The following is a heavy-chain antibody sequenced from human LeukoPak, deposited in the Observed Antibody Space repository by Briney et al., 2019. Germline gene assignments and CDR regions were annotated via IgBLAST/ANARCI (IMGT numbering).Heavy chain of an antibody. CDR3: AKVAGFSSTSSYYGMDV. D-gene: IGHD6-6*01. Sequence: PGGSLRLSCAASGITFSSYAMSWVRQAPGKGLEWVSGISGNGGSTHYADSVKGRFTISRDNSKNTLYLEMNSLEDADTALYYCAKVAGFSSTSSYYGMDVWGQGTTVTVSS. CDR1: GITFSSYA. CDR2: ISGNGGST. V-gene: IGHV3-23*01. J-gene: IGHJ6*02.